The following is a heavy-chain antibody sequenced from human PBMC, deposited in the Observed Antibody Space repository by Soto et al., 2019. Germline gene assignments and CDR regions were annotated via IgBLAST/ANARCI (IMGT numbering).Heavy chain of an antibody. CDR3: ARDWNCSNTRCQNCFDP. J-gene: IGHJ5*02. CDR2: ISGNTGKT. D-gene: IGHD2-2*01. Sequence: QVQLVQSGAEVTEPGASVKVSCKASGYTFISYGVSWVRQAPGQGLEWMGWISGNTGKTNYAQNLQGRVTMTTDTSTSTAYMELRNLRSDDTAVYYCARDWNCSNTRCQNCFDPWGQGTLVTVSS. CDR1: GYTFISYG. V-gene: IGHV1-18*01.